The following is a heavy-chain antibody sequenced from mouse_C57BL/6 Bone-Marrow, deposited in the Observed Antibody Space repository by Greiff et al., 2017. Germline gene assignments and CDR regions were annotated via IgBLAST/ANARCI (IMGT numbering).Heavy chain of an antibody. CDR2: LYPGDGDT. J-gene: IGHJ2*01. CDR3: ARSYYYGSSYVRENYFDY. V-gene: IGHV1-82*01. CDR1: GYAFSSSW. Sequence: QVQLKQSGPELVKPGASVKISCKASGYAFSSSWMNWVKQRPGKGLEWIGRLYPGDGDTNYNGKFKGKATLTADKSSSTAYMQLSSLTSEDSAVYFCARSYYYGSSYVRENYFDYWGQGTTLTVSS. D-gene: IGHD1-1*01.